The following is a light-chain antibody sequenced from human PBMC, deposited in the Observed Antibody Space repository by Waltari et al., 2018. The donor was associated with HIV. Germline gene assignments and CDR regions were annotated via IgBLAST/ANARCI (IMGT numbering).Light chain of an antibody. CDR2: GAS. CDR1: QSISSN. Sequence: EIVLTQSPATLSVSPGERATLSCRASQSISSNLVWYQQKPGQAPRLLVYGASTRATGIPARFSGSGSGTDFTLKISRVEAEDVGVYYCMQALQTSSFTFGPGTKVDIK. V-gene: IGKV3-15*01. J-gene: IGKJ3*01. CDR3: MQALQTSSFT.